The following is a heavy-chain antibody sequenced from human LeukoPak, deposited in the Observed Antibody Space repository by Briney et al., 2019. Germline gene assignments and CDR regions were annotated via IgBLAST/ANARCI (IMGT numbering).Heavy chain of an antibody. V-gene: IGHV1-69*13. D-gene: IGHD1-26*01. CDR2: IIPIFGTA. CDR1: GGTFSSYA. CDR3: ARGLYSGSYGPNYYYYYYMDV. J-gene: IGHJ6*03. Sequence: ASAKVSCKASGGTFSSYAISWVRQAPGQGLEWMGGIIPIFGTANYAQKFQGRVTITADESTSTAYMELSSLRSEDTAVYYCARGLYSGSYGPNYYYYYYMDVRGKGTTVTISS.